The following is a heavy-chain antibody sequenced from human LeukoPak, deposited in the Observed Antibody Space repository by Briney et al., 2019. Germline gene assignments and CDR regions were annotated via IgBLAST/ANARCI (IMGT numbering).Heavy chain of an antibody. CDR3: ARDGGSSGYHDALDI. CDR2: IWYDGRNK. Sequence: GGSLRLSCAASGFTFSSYGMHWVRQAPGRGLEWVALIWYDGRNKYYADSVKGRFTISRDNSKNTLSLQLKSLRDEDTAVYYCARDGGSSGYHDALDIWGQGTMVTVSA. V-gene: IGHV3-33*01. J-gene: IGHJ3*02. CDR1: GFTFSSYG. D-gene: IGHD3-22*01.